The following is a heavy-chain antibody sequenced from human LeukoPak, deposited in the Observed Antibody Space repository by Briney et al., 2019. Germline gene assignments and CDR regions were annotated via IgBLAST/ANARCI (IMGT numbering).Heavy chain of an antibody. CDR2: IYYSGST. D-gene: IGHD4-17*01. Sequence: SETLSLTCTVSGGSISSSSYYWGWIRQPPGKGLDWIGSIYYSGSTYYNPSLKSRVTISLDTSKNQFSLKLSSVTAADTAMYYCATVTTVTTFDNGYFDFWGQGTLVAVSS. CDR1: GGSISSSSYY. J-gene: IGHJ4*02. CDR3: ATVTTVTTFDNGYFDF. V-gene: IGHV4-39*07.